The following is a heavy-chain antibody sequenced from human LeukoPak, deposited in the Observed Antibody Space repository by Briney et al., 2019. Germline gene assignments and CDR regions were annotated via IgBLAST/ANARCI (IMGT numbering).Heavy chain of an antibody. V-gene: IGHV1-2*02. D-gene: IGHD6-13*01. CDR1: GYTFTGYY. Sequence: ASVKVSCKASGYTFTGYYMHWVRQAPGQGLEWMGWINPNSGGTNYAQKFQGRVTMTRGTSISTAYMELSRLRSDDTAVYYCARSVYSSSWLDYWGQGTLVTVSS. CDR2: INPNSGGT. J-gene: IGHJ4*02. CDR3: ARSVYSSSWLDY.